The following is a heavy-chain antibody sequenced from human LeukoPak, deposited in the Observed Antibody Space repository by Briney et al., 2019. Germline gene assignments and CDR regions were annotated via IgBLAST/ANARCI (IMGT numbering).Heavy chain of an antibody. CDR1: LGSTSSSSYY. D-gene: IGHD2-8*01. CDR3: ARSLIVPPWWFDP. Sequence: SETLSLTCTVSLGSTSSSSYYWGWIRHPPGKGLEWIGSIYYSGSTYYNPSLKGRVTISVDTSKNQFSLKLSSVTAAHTAVYYCARSLIVPPWWFDPWGQGTLVTVSS. J-gene: IGHJ5*02. CDR2: IYYSGST. V-gene: IGHV4-39*07.